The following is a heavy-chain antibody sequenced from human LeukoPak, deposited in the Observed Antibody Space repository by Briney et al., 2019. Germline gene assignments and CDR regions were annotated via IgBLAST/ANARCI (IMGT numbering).Heavy chain of an antibody. J-gene: IGHJ4*02. Sequence: ASVKVSCKASGYTFTSYDINWVRQATGQGLEWMGWMNPNSGNTGYAQKFQGRVTMTRNTSISTAYMELSSLRSEDTAVYYCARGHYDILTGYYSPPDYWGQGTLVTVSS. CDR2: MNPNSGNT. CDR3: ARGHYDILTGYYSPPDY. CDR1: GYTFTSYD. V-gene: IGHV1-8*01. D-gene: IGHD3-9*01.